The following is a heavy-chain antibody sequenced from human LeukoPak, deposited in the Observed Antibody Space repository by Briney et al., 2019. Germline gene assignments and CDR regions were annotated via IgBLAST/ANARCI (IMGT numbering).Heavy chain of an antibody. V-gene: IGHV1-69*04. Sequence: SVKVSCKASGYTFTGYYMHWVRRAPGQGLEWMGRIIPILGIANYAQNFQGRVTITADKSTSTAYMELSSLRSEDTAVYYCAGDYDSSGYYNNWFDPWGQGTLVTVSS. CDR2: IIPILGIA. D-gene: IGHD3-22*01. CDR1: GYTFTGYY. J-gene: IGHJ5*02. CDR3: AGDYDSSGYYNNWFDP.